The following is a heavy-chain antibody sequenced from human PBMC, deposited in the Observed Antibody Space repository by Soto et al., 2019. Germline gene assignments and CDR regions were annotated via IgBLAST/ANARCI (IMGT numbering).Heavy chain of an antibody. Sequence: QVHLVQSGAEGKKPGASVKVSCKDSGYTFTSYGIPWVLQATGQGLEWMGWISAHNGNTDYAQTLQGRVIVTRDTSTSTAYMELRSLRSDDTAVYYCARGRYGDYWGQGAMVTVSS. CDR3: ARGRYGDY. V-gene: IGHV1-18*01. J-gene: IGHJ4*02. CDR2: ISAHNGNT. CDR1: GYTFTSYG. D-gene: IGHD1-1*01.